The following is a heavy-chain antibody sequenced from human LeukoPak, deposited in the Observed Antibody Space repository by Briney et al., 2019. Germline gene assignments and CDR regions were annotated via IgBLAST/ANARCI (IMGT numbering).Heavy chain of an antibody. V-gene: IGHV4-39*01. CDR2: IYYSGST. J-gene: IGHJ4*02. CDR1: GGSISSSSYD. CDR3: ARRMVRGSIDY. D-gene: IGHD3-10*01. Sequence: SETLSLTCTVSGGSISSSSYDWGWIRQPPGKGLEWIGSIYYSGSTYYNPSLKSRVTISVDTSKNQFSLKLSSVTAADTAVYYCARRMVRGSIDYRGQGTLVTVSS.